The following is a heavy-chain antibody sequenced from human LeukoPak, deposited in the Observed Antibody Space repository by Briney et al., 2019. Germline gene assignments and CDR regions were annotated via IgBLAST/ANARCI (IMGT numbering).Heavy chain of an antibody. CDR2: ISYDGSNK. CDR3: AKDWYYYDSSCYYSPGY. J-gene: IGHJ4*02. D-gene: IGHD3-22*01. CDR1: GSTFSSYG. Sequence: GGSLRLSCAASGSTFSSYGMHWVRQAPGKGLEWVAVISYDGSNKYYADSVKGRFTISRDNSKNTLYLQMNSLRAEDTAVYYCAKDWYYYDSSCYYSPGYWGQGTLVTVSS. V-gene: IGHV3-30*18.